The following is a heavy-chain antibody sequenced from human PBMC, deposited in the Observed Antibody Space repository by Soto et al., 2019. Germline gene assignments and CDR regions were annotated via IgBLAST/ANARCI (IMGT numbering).Heavy chain of an antibody. V-gene: IGHV1-18*01. J-gene: IGHJ5*02. D-gene: IGHD2-2*01. CDR2: IGAYNGNT. CDR1: GYTFTSYG. Sequence: ASVKVSCKASGYTFTSYGISWGRQAPGQGLEWMGWIGAYNGNTNYAQKLQGRVTMTTDTSTSTAYMELRSLRAEDTAVYYCAKDRLRGYCISTSCQAGQDPYNWFDPWGQGTLVTVSS. CDR3: AKDRLRGYCISTSCQAGQDPYNWFDP.